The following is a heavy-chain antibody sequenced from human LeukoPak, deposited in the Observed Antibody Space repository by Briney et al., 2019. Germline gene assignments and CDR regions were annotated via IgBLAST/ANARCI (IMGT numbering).Heavy chain of an antibody. J-gene: IGHJ4*02. V-gene: IGHV4-39*07. Sequence: SETLSLTCSVSGGSMSSGSYYWGWIRQPPGKGLEWIGTIYYSGSAYYSPSLKSRVTISVDTSKNQFSLKLSSVTAADTAVYYCARTQNYCGGDCYLFDYWGQGTLVTVSS. CDR1: GGSMSSGSYY. CDR2: IYYSGSA. CDR3: ARTQNYCGGDCYLFDY. D-gene: IGHD2-21*01.